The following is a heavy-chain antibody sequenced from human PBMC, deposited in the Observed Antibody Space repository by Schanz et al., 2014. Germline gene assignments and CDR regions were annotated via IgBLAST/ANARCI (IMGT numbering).Heavy chain of an antibody. J-gene: IGHJ4*02. CDR3: AVLGGFGELPLDY. D-gene: IGHD3-10*01. V-gene: IGHV3-21*02. CDR2: LSGGSSYI. CDR1: GFSFSDYS. Sequence: EVRLVESGGGLVQPGGSLRLSCAASGFSFSDYSMSWVRQAPGKGLEWVSSLSGGSSYIFYADSVKGRFTISRDNSKNTLYLQMNSLRAEDTAVYYCAVLGGFGELPLDYRGQGTLVTVSS.